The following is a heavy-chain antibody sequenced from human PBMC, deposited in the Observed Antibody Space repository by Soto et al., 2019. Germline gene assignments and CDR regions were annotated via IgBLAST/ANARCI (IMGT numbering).Heavy chain of an antibody. J-gene: IGHJ1*01. V-gene: IGHV3-23*01. Sequence: EVQLLESGGGLVQPGGSLRLSCAASGLTFSNYGMTWVRQAPGKGLEWVSAISGSGDTYNVDSLKGRFSISRDNSKSTLFLQMNSLRAEYTAVYYCATYGGDSGGFEYFKHWGQGTLVTVSS. CDR3: ATYGGDSGGFEYFKH. CDR1: GLTFSNYG. D-gene: IGHD2-21*02. CDR2: ISGSGDT.